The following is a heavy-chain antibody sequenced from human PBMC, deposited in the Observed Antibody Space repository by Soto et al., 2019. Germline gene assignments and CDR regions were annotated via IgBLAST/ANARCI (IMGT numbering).Heavy chain of an antibody. CDR2: IYYSGST. CDR1: GGSISSYY. CDR3: ARESGWFGEFDY. V-gene: IGHV4-59*01. D-gene: IGHD3-10*01. J-gene: IGHJ4*02. Sequence: SETLSLTCTVSGGSISSYYWSWIRQPPGKGLEWIGYIYYSGSTNYNPSLKSRVTISVDTSKNQFSLKLSSVTAADTAVYYCARESGWFGEFDYWGQGTLVTVSS.